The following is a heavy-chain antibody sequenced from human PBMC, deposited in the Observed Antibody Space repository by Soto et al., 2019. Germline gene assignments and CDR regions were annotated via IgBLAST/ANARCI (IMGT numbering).Heavy chain of an antibody. Sequence: GGSLRLSCAASGFTFSSYAMHWVRQAPGKGLEWVAVISYDGSNKYYADSVKGRFTISRDNSKNTLYLQMNSLRAEDTAVYYCARLAYCGGDCFSTAFDIWGQGTMVTVS. CDR1: GFTFSSYA. J-gene: IGHJ3*02. V-gene: IGHV3-30-3*01. CDR2: ISYDGSNK. D-gene: IGHD2-21*02. CDR3: ARLAYCGGDCFSTAFDI.